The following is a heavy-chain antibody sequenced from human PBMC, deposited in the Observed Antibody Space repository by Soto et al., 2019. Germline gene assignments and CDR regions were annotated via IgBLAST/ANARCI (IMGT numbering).Heavy chain of an antibody. D-gene: IGHD3-10*01. Sequence: GGSLRLSCAASGFTFSSYGMHWVRQAPGKGLEWVAVIWYDGSNKYYADSVKGRFTISRDNSKNTLYLQMNSLRAEDTAVYYCARDGYYYGSGYAFDIWGQGTMVTVSS. CDR3: ARDGYYYGSGYAFDI. CDR2: IWYDGSNK. J-gene: IGHJ3*02. V-gene: IGHV3-33*01. CDR1: GFTFSSYG.